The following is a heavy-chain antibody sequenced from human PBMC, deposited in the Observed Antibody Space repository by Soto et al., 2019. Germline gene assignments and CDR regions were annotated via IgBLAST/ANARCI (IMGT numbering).Heavy chain of an antibody. CDR2: ISYDGTNK. Sequence: GGSLRLSCAASGFTFSPFGMHWVRQAPGKGLEWVAIISYDGTNKYYADSVKGRFTISRDNSKSTLYLQMNSLGTADTAVYFCAKDLVPGMSYDTTGWSPPDYWGQGTLVTVSS. CDR3: AKDLVPGMSYDTTGWSPPDY. V-gene: IGHV3-30*18. J-gene: IGHJ4*02. CDR1: GFTFSPFG. D-gene: IGHD3-22*01.